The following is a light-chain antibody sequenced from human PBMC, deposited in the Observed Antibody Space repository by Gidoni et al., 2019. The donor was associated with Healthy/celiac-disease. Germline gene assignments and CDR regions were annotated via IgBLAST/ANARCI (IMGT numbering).Light chain of an antibody. Sequence: DIQMTQSPSTLSASVGDRVTITCRASQRISNWLAWYQQKPGKAPKLLIYKASSLESRVPSRFSGSGSGTEFTLTISSLQPDDFATYYCQQYNTYPPWAFGQGTKVEIK. CDR3: QQYNTYPPWA. J-gene: IGKJ1*01. V-gene: IGKV1-5*03. CDR2: KAS. CDR1: QRISNW.